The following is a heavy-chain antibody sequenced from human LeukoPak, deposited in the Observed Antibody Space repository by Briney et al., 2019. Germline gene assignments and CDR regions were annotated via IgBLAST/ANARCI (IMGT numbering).Heavy chain of an antibody. CDR2: ISYDGSNK. V-gene: IGHV3-30*03. Sequence: GGSLRLSCAASGFTFSSYGMHWVRQAPGKGLEWVAVISYDGSNKYYADSVKGRFTISRDNSKNTLYLQMNSLRAEDTAVYYCASLISATTHNWFDPWGQGTLVTVSS. D-gene: IGHD5-12*01. CDR3: ASLISATTHNWFDP. CDR1: GFTFSSYG. J-gene: IGHJ5*02.